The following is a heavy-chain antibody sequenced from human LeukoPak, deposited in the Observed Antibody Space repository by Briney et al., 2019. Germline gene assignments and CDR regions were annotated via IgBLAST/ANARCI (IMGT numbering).Heavy chain of an antibody. V-gene: IGHV1-2*02. CDR1: GYTFTGYY. CDR3: ARDPLPHPSFFVY. CDR2: INPNSGGT. J-gene: IGHJ4*02. D-gene: IGHD3-3*02. Sequence: SSVKVSCKASGYTFTGYYMHWVRQAPGQGLEWMEWINPNSGGTNYAQKFQGRVTMTRDTSISTAYMELSRLRSDDTAVYYCARDPLPHPSFFVYWGQGTLVTVSS.